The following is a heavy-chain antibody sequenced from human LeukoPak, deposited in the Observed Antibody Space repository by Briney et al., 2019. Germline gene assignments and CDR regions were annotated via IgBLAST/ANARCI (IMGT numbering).Heavy chain of an antibody. V-gene: IGHV3-23*01. CDR3: AKGGYSSGWYEGY. CDR2: ISGSAVST. D-gene: IGHD6-19*01. CDR1: GFTFSSYS. Sequence: GGSLRLSCAASGFTFSSYSMNWVRQAPGKGLEWVSAISGSAVSTYYADSVKGRFTISRDNSKNTLYLQMNSLRAEDTAVYYCAKGGYSSGWYEGYWGQGALVTVSS. J-gene: IGHJ4*02.